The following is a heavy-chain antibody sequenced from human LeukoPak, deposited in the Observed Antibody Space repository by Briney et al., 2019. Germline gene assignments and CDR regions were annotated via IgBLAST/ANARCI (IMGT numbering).Heavy chain of an antibody. D-gene: IGHD2-2*01. V-gene: IGHV3-23*01. CDR2: ISGSGGST. Sequence: GGSLRLSCAASGFTFSSYAMSWVRKSPGKGLEWVSAISGSGGSTYYADSVKGRFTISRANSTNTLYLPMNSLRAEDTAVYYRAMIIRTSFYYYGMDVWGQGTTFTVSS. CDR1: GFTFSSYA. CDR3: AMIIRTSFYYYGMDV. J-gene: IGHJ6*02.